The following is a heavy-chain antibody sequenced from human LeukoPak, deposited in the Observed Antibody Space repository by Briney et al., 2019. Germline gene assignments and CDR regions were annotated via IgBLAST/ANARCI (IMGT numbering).Heavy chain of an antibody. CDR3: ASTASYCGSDCYSYFDY. Sequence: PGGSLRLPWAASGFTFSSYAMSWVRRAPGMGLEWVSSIRNSGGKTYYADSVKGRLTISRDNSKNTVYLQMDSLRAEDTAVYYCASTASYCGSDCYSYFDYWGQGTLVTVSS. V-gene: IGHV3-23*01. J-gene: IGHJ4*02. D-gene: IGHD2-21*02. CDR1: GFTFSSYA. CDR2: IRNSGGKT.